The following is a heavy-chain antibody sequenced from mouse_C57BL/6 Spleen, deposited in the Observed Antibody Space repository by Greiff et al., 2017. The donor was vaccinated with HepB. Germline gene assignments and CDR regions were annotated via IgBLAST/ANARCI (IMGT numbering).Heavy chain of an antibody. J-gene: IGHJ2*01. V-gene: IGHV1-69*01. D-gene: IGHD2-5*01. CDR1: GYTFTSYW. Sequence: QVQLQQPGAELVMPGASVKLSCKASGYTFTSYWMHWVKQRPGQGLEWIGEIDPSDSYTNYNQKFKGKSTLTVDKSSSTAYMQLSSLTSEDSAVYYCARVSYSNFYFDYWGQGTTLTVSS. CDR3: ARVSYSNFYFDY. CDR2: IDPSDSYT.